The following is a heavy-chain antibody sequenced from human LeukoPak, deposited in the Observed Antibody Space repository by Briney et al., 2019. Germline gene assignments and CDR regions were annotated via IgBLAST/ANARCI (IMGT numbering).Heavy chain of an antibody. CDR1: GYTFTSYG. J-gene: IGHJ4*02. V-gene: IGHV1-18*04. D-gene: IGHD3-9*01. CDR2: ISAYNGNT. CDR3: ARDVGVLRYFDWLLPFDY. Sequence: ASVKVSCKASGYTFTSYGISWVRPAPGQGLEWMGWISAYNGNTNYAQKLQGRVTMTTDTSTSTAYMELRSLRSDDTAVYYCARDVGVLRYFDWLLPFDYWGQGTLVTISS.